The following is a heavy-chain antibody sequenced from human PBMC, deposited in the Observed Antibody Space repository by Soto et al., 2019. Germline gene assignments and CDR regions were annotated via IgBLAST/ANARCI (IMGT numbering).Heavy chain of an antibody. D-gene: IGHD6-13*01. CDR3: ARVTPRVVAAARYNWFDP. J-gene: IGHJ5*02. V-gene: IGHV1-2*02. Sequence: QVQLVQSGAEVKKPGASVKVSCKASGYTFTGYYMHWMRQAPGQGLEWMGWLNPNSGGTNYAQKFQGRVTMPRDKSISTAYMELSRLRSDDTAVYYCARVTPRVVAAARYNWFDPWGQGTLVTVSS. CDR2: LNPNSGGT. CDR1: GYTFTGYY.